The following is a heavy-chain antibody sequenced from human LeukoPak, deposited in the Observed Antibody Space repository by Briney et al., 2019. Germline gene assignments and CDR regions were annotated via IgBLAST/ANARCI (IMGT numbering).Heavy chain of an antibody. D-gene: IGHD3-10*01. J-gene: IGHJ6*03. CDR1: GWSFSDFY. Sequence: SETLSLTCAVYGWSFSDFYRTWICQPPGKGLEWIGEINHSGNTKYNPSLKSRVTILLDTSKNQFSLKVRSVTAADTAVYYCATTRGVITLDGYHYYIDVWGKGTTVTVSS. CDR2: INHSGNT. V-gene: IGHV4-34*01. CDR3: ATTRGVITLDGYHYYIDV.